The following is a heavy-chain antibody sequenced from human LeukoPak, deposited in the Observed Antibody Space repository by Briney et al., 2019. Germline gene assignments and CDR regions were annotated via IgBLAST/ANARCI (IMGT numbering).Heavy chain of an antibody. CDR3: ARDLKWSIDY. CDR1: VYTFTSYY. CDR2: INPSGGST. V-gene: IGHV1-46*01. D-gene: IGHD3-3*01. Sequence: ASVRVSCKASVYTFTSYYIHWVRQAPGQGLEGMGIINPSGGSTNYAQNFQGRVTVTSDTSTSTIYMELSSLRSADTAFYYCARDLKWSIDYWGQGTLVTVSS. J-gene: IGHJ4*02.